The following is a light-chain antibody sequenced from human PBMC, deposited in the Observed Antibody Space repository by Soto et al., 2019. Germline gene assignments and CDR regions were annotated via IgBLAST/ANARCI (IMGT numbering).Light chain of an antibody. CDR2: DAS. CDR1: QSISSW. CDR3: QQSYSSPPT. J-gene: IGKJ1*01. Sequence: IHMTHSPSTLSASVLYRVTITFLASQSISSWLALYQQKPGKAPKLLIYDASSLESGVPSRFSGSGSGTEFTLTISSLQPDDFATYYCQQSYSSPPTFGQGTKVDIK. V-gene: IGKV1-5*01.